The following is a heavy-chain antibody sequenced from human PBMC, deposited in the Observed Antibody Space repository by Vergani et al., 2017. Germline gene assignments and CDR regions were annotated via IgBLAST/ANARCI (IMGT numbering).Heavy chain of an antibody. V-gene: IGHV3-30*02. D-gene: IGHD3-16*01. CDR1: GFTLSNYD. CDR3: AKHFRGWGIDY. J-gene: IGHJ4*02. CDR2: IQFDGSNK. Sequence: QVQLVESGGGVVQRGASLRLSCETSGFTLSNYDMQWIRQGPGKGLEFVAFIQFDGSNKYYADAVKGQFTLSRDFSKNTLYLPMNSLKTDDTATYYCAKHFRGWGIDYWGQGTQVIVSS.